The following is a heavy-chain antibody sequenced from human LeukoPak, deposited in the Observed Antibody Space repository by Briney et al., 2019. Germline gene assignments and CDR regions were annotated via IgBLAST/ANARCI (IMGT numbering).Heavy chain of an antibody. CDR3: TRASVSGSYFFY. Sequence: GGSLRLSCAASGFTFSDHYMDWVRQTPGKGLEWVGRSRNKANSYTTEYAASVKGRFIISRDDSKNSLFLQMNSLKTDDTAVYYCTRASVSGSYFFYWGQGALVTVSS. V-gene: IGHV3-72*01. CDR2: SRNKANSYTT. D-gene: IGHD1-26*01. J-gene: IGHJ4*02. CDR1: GFTFSDHY.